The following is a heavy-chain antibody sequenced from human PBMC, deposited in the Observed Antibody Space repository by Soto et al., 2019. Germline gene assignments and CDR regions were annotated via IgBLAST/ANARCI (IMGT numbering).Heavy chain of an antibody. Sequence: GGSLRLSCTASGFTFGDYAMSWFRQAPGKGLEWVGFIRSKAYGGTTEYAASVKGRFTISRDDSKSIAYLQMNSLKTEDTAVYYCTRGTPDYDFWRNYYYYMDVWGKGTTVTVSS. CDR2: IRSKAYGGTT. CDR3: TRGTPDYDFWRNYYYYMDV. V-gene: IGHV3-49*03. D-gene: IGHD3-3*01. J-gene: IGHJ6*03. CDR1: GFTFGDYA.